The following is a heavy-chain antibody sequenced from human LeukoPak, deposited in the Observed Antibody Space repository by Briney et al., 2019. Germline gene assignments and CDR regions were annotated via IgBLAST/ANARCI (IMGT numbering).Heavy chain of an antibody. CDR3: ATRGYIAEVGY. Sequence: HSGGSLRLSCAASGFTFSNAWMSWVRQAPGKGLEWVSAISGSGGGTYYADSVKGRFTISRDNSKNTLYLQMNSLRAEDTAVYYCATRGYIAEVGYWGQGTLVTVSS. CDR2: ISGSGGGT. J-gene: IGHJ4*02. V-gene: IGHV3-23*01. CDR1: GFTFSNAW. D-gene: IGHD6-13*01.